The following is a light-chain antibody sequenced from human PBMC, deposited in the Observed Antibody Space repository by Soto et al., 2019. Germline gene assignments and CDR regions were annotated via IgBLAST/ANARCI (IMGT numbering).Light chain of an antibody. CDR1: QSVSSN. V-gene: IGKV3-15*01. Sequence: EIVMTQSPAPPSVSPGGKATLSCRASQSVSSNLAWYQQKPGQAPRLLIYGASTRATGIPARFSGSGSGTEFTLTISSLQSEDFAVYYCQQYNNWPRTFGQGTRLEI. CDR3: QQYNNWPRT. J-gene: IGKJ5*01. CDR2: GAS.